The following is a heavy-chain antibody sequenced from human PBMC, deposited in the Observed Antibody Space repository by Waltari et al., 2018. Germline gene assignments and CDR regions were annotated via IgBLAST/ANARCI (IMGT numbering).Heavy chain of an antibody. Sequence: QLQLQESGPGMVTPSETLSLTCTVPGCSIRSRSYNWGWIRQPPGKGLEWIGSIYYSGRTYYNPSLKSRVTISVDTSKNQFSLKLSSVTAADTAVYYCARAPGIAVAVGNNWFDPWGQGTLVTVSS. CDR2: IYYSGRT. J-gene: IGHJ5*02. CDR1: GCSIRSRSYN. D-gene: IGHD6-19*01. CDR3: ARAPGIAVAVGNNWFDP. V-gene: IGHV4-39*07.